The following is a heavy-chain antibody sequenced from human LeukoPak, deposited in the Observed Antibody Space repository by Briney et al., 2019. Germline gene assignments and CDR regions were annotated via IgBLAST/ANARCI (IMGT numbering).Heavy chain of an antibody. Sequence: GGSLRLSCEASGFTFSTYPMHWVRQAPDKGLEWVAMISYHGSNEYYADSVKGRFTISRDNSKNTLYLQMNNPRVEDTAIYYCARVHDTTGYYHYFDPWGQGTLVTVSS. CDR1: GFTFSTYP. V-gene: IGHV3-30*04. CDR3: ARVHDTTGYYHYFDP. D-gene: IGHD3-9*01. J-gene: IGHJ4*02. CDR2: ISYHGSNE.